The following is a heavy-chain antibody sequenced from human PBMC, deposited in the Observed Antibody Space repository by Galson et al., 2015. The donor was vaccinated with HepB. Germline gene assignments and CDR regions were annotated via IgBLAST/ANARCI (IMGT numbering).Heavy chain of an antibody. CDR3: AKAHPELSDYDCVWGSYRQRPQGFDY. CDR1: GFTFSSYA. J-gene: IGHJ4*02. CDR2: ISGSGGST. V-gene: IGHV3-23*01. Sequence: SLRLSCAASGFTFSSYAMSWVRQAPGKGLEWVSAISGSGGSTYYADSVKGRFTISRDNSKNTLYLQMNSLRAEDTAVYYCAKAHPELSDYDCVWGSYRQRPQGFDYWGQGTLVTVSS. D-gene: IGHD3-16*02.